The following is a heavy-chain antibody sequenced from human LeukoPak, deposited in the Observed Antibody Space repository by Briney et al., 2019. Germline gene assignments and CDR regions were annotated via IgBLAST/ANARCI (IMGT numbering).Heavy chain of an antibody. J-gene: IGHJ4*02. Sequence: GASVKVSCKASGYTFTSYGISWVRQAPGQGLERMGWISAYNGNTNYAQKLQGRVTMTTDTSTSTAYMELRSLRSDDTAVYYCARGLHEVGSGSYYNVPNFSVDYWGQGTLVTVSS. CDR2: ISAYNGNT. D-gene: IGHD3-10*01. V-gene: IGHV1-18*01. CDR1: GYTFTSYG. CDR3: ARGLHEVGSGSYYNVPNFSVDY.